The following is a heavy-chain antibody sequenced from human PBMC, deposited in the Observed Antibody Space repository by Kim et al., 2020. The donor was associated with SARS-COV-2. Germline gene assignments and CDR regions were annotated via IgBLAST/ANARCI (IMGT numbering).Heavy chain of an antibody. D-gene: IGHD2-2*02. J-gene: IGHJ3*02. V-gene: IGHV3-23*01. Sequence: SVKGRFTISRDNSKNTLYLQMNSLRAEDTAVYYCAKGIVVVPAAIPAFDIWGQGTMVTVSS. CDR3: AKGIVVVPAAIPAFDI.